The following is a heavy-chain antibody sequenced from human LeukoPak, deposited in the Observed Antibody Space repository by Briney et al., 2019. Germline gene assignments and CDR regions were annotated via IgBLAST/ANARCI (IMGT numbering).Heavy chain of an antibody. J-gene: IGHJ4*02. D-gene: IGHD2-15*01. V-gene: IGHV1-46*01. CDR2: INPSGGST. CDR1: GYSLTSFY. CDR3: ARAPGYCSGGSCSWFDY. Sequence: ASVKVSCKAFGYSLTSFYIHWVRQAPGEGLEWMGIINPSGGSTRYAQVFQGRVTVTRDTSTSTVYMELSSLRSEDSAIYYCARAPGYCSGGSCSWFDYWGQGSLVTASS.